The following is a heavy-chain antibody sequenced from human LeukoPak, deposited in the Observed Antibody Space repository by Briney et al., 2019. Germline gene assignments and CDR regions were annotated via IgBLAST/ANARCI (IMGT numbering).Heavy chain of an antibody. CDR2: IIPILGIA. Sequence: SVTVSCKASGGTFSSYAISWVRQAPGQGLEWMGRIIPILGIANYAQKFQGRVTITADKSTSTAYMELSSLRSEDTAVYYCATILTGNSYYYYYYGMDVWGQGTTVTVSS. J-gene: IGHJ6*02. V-gene: IGHV1-69*04. CDR1: GGTFSSYA. D-gene: IGHD3-9*01. CDR3: ATILTGNSYYYYYYGMDV.